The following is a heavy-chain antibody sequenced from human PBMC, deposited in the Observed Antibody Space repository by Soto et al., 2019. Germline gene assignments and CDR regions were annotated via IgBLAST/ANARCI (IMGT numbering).Heavy chain of an antibody. J-gene: IGHJ6*02. V-gene: IGHV3-30*18. CDR1: GFTFSSYG. D-gene: IGHD5-18*01. Sequence: PGGSLRLSCAASGFTFSSYGIHWVRQAPGKGLEWVAVISYDGSNKYYADSVKGRFTISRDNSKNTLYLQMNSLRAEDTAVYYCAKDREKAAMDPPYYYYGMDVWGQGTTVTISS. CDR3: AKDREKAAMDPPYYYYGMDV. CDR2: ISYDGSNK.